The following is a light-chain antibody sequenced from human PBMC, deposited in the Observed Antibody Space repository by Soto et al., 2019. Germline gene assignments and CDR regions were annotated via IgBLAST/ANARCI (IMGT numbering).Light chain of an antibody. V-gene: IGKV1-9*01. CDR3: QQLNTYPVT. CDR1: QVVSRY. CDR2: AAS. Sequence: IQLTQSPSSLSASVGDSVTITCRASQVVSRYLSWYQQKPGRAPILLISAASTLQSGGPARFSGSGSGTDFTLSITSPQPEDFATYYCQQLNTYPVTFGGGTKVEIK. J-gene: IGKJ4*01.